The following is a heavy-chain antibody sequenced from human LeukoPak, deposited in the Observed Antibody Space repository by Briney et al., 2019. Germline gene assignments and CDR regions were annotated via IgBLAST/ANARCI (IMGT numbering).Heavy chain of an antibody. J-gene: IGHJ4*02. D-gene: IGHD2-15*01. Sequence: SETLSLTCTVSGDSISSSNSYWGWIRQPPGKGLVWIGSIYYSGNTYHNASLKSRVTISVDTSKNQFSLKLSSVTAADTAMYYCARQFTPADYCSLDYWGQGTLVTVSS. CDR3: ARQFTPADYCSLDY. CDR1: GDSISSSNSY. V-gene: IGHV4-39*07. CDR2: IYYSGNT.